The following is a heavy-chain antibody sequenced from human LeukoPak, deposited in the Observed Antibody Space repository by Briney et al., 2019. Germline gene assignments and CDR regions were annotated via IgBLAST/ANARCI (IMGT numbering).Heavy chain of an antibody. CDR2: IYTSGST. J-gene: IGHJ4*02. CDR1: GGSISSYY. D-gene: IGHD4-17*01. V-gene: IGHV4-4*07. CDR3: ARNPPDYGDPLGFDY. Sequence: SETLSLTCTVSGGSISSYYWSWIRQPAGKGLEWIGRIYTSGSTNYNPSLKSRVTMSVDTSKNQFSLKLSSVTAADTAVYYCARNPPDYGDPLGFDYWGQGTLVTVSS.